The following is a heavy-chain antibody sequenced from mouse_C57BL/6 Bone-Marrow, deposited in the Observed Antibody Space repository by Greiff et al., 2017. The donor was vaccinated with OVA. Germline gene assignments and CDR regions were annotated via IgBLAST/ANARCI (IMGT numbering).Heavy chain of an antibody. CDR1: GFTFSDYY. CDR3: ARRGGGAMDY. J-gene: IGHJ4*01. Sequence: EVMLVESGGGLVQPGGSLKLSCAASGFTFSDYYMYWVRQTPEKRLEWVAYISNGGGSTYYPDTVKGRFTISRDNAKNTLYLQMSRLKSEDTAMYYCARRGGGAMDYWGQGTSVTVSS. V-gene: IGHV5-12*01. CDR2: ISNGGGST.